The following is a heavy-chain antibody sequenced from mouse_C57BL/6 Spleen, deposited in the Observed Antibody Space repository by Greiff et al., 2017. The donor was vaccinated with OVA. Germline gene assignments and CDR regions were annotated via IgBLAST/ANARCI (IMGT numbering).Heavy chain of an antibody. J-gene: IGHJ1*03. V-gene: IGHV1-15*01. CDR3: TTSLRYWYFDV. D-gene: IGHD1-1*01. CDR2: IDPETGGT. CDR1: GYTFTDYE. Sequence: VQLVESGAELVRPGASVTLSCKASGYTFTDYEMHWVKQTPVHGLEWIGAIDPETGGTAYNQKFKGKAILTADKSSSTAYMELRSLTSEDSAVYYCTTSLRYWYFDVWGTGTTVTVSS.